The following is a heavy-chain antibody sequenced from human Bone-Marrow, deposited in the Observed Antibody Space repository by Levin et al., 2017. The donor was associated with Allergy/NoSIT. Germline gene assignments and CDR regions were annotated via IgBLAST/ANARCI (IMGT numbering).Heavy chain of an antibody. CDR3: ARMYRSSGYSYGYFYDY. J-gene: IGHJ4*02. D-gene: IGHD5-18*01. Sequence: VSGPTLVKPTQTLTLTCTFSGFSLSTSGMCVSWIRQPPGKALEWLARIDWDDDKYYSTSLKTRLTISKDTSKNQVVLTMTNMDPVDTATYYCARMYRSSGYSYGYFYDYWGQGTLVTVSS. CDR1: GFSLSTSGMC. V-gene: IGHV2-70*11. CDR2: IDWDDDK.